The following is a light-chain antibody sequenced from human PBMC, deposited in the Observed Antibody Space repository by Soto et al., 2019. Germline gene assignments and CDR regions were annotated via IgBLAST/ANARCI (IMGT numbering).Light chain of an antibody. J-gene: IGLJ3*02. CDR3: NSYAGSNNWV. CDR2: EVS. Sequence: QSALTQPASVSGSPGQSITISCTGTSSDVGSYNYVSWFQQHPGKAPKLMIYEVSKRPSGVPDRFSGSKSGNTASLTVSGLQAEDEADCYCNSYAGSNNWVFGGGTKLTVL. CDR1: SSDVGSYNY. V-gene: IGLV2-8*01.